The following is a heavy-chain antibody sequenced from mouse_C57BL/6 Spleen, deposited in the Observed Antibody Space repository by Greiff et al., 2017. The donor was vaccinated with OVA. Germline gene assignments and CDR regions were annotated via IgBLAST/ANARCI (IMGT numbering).Heavy chain of an antibody. CDR1: GYTFTSYW. CDR2: INPSSGYT. Sequence: VQLQQSGAELAKPGASVKLSCKASGYTFTSYWMHWVKQRPGQGLEWIGYINPSSGYTKYNQKFKDKATLTADKSSSTAYMQLSSLTYEDSAVEYCARDRGSSYGWFAYWGQGTLVTVSA. D-gene: IGHD1-1*01. CDR3: ARDRGSSYGWFAY. J-gene: IGHJ3*01. V-gene: IGHV1-7*01.